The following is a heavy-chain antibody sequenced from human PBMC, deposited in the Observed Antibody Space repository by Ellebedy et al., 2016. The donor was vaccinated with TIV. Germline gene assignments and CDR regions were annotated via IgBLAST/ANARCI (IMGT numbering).Heavy chain of an antibody. CDR2: IIPILGIA. J-gene: IGHJ5*02. D-gene: IGHD5-24*01. CDR3: ARDKGMAVFDP. CDR1: GGTFSSYA. Sequence: SVKVSXXASGGTFSSYAISWVRQAPGQGLEWMGRIIPILGIANYAQKFQGRVTITADKSTSTAYMELSSLRSEDTAVYYCARDKGMAVFDPWGQGTLVTVSS. V-gene: IGHV1-69*04.